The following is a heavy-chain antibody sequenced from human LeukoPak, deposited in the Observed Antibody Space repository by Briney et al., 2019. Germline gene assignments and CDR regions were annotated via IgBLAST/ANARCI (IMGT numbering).Heavy chain of an antibody. CDR1: GFTFSSYW. D-gene: IGHD1-26*01. Sequence: GGSLRLSCAASGFTFSSYWMHWVRHAPGKGLVWVSRINSDGSSTSYADSVKGRFTISRDNAKNTLYLQMDSLRAEDTAMYYCARGTGSYYSLGYWGQGTLVTVSS. CDR2: INSDGSST. V-gene: IGHV3-74*01. J-gene: IGHJ4*02. CDR3: ARGTGSYYSLGY.